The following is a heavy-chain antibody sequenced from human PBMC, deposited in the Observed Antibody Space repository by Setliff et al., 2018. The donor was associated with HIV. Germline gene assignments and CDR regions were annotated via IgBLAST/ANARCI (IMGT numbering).Heavy chain of an antibody. CDR2: IYTSGST. V-gene: IGHV4-4*07. J-gene: IGHJ6*03. CDR3: ARGLELNGLLYYYYYMDV. Sequence: LSLTCTVSGGSISSYYWSWIRQPAGKGLEWIGRIYTSGSTNYNPSLKSRVTMSVDTSKNQFSLKLSSVTAADTAVYYCARGLELNGLLYYYYYMDVWGKGTTGTVSS. CDR1: GGSISSYY. D-gene: IGHD1-26*01.